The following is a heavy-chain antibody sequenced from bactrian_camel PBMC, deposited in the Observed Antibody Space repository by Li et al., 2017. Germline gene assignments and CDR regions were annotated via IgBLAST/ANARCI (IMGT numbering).Heavy chain of an antibody. CDR3: ARSRFVFRGCDLSTSGYYY. CDR1: GHSRGSNC. Sequence: HVQLVESGGGSVQAGGSLRLSCVVSGHSRGSNCVGWYRLPPGRAPAEREGIAAIRRSGGETWYAGSVKGRFTISKDNAMNTLYLQMDSLKPEDSAMYYCARSRFVFRGCDLSTSGYYYGGQGTQVTVS. V-gene: IGHV3S55*01. CDR2: IRRSGGET. J-gene: IGHJ4*01. D-gene: IGHD5*01.